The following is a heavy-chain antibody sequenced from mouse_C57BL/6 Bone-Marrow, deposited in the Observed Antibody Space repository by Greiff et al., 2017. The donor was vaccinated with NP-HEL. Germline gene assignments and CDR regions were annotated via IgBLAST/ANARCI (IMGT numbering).Heavy chain of an antibody. V-gene: IGHV5-4*01. Sequence: EVQLVESGGGLVKPGGSLKLSCAASGFTFSSYAMSWVRQTPEKRLEWVATISDGGSYTYYPDNVKGRFTISRDNAKNNLYLQMSHLKSEDTAMYYCARDGTTVVYFDYWGQGTTLTVSS. D-gene: IGHD1-1*01. CDR3: ARDGTTVVYFDY. CDR1: GFTFSSYA. CDR2: ISDGGSYT. J-gene: IGHJ2*01.